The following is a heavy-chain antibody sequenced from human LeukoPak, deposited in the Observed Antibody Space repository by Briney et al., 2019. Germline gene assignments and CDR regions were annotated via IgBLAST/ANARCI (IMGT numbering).Heavy chain of an antibody. CDR3: AYSSGWYRFYYGMDV. Sequence: GGSLRLSCAAPGFTFSSYSMTWVRQGPGKGLEWLSSISGSGGATYYADSVKVRFTISRDNSKNTLYLQMNSLRAEDTAVYYCAYSSGWYRFYYGMDVWGQGTTVTVSS. V-gene: IGHV3-23*01. CDR2: ISGSGGAT. CDR1: GFTFSSYS. J-gene: IGHJ6*02. D-gene: IGHD6-19*01.